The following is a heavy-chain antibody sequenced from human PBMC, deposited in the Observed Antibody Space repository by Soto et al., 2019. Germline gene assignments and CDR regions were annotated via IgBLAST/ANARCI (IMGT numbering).Heavy chain of an antibody. V-gene: IGHV4-39*01. CDR2: IYYSGST. CDR3: ARLTMVRGVITPYYYYYGMDV. D-gene: IGHD3-10*01. Sequence: SETLSLTCTVSGGSISSSSYYWGWIRQPPGKGLEWIGSIYYSGSTYYNPSRKSRVTISVDTSKNQFSLKLSSVTAADTAVYYCARLTMVRGVITPYYYYYGMDVRGQGTTVTVSS. CDR1: GGSISSSSYY. J-gene: IGHJ6*02.